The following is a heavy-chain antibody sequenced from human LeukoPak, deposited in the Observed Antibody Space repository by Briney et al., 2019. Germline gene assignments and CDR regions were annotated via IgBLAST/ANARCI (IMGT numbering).Heavy chain of an antibody. D-gene: IGHD3-22*01. J-gene: IGHJ4*02. Sequence: SVKVSCKASGGTFSSYAISWVRQAPGQGLEWMGGIIPIFGTANYAQKFQGRVTITTDESTSKAYMELSSLRSEDTAVYYCAREMSGGYNYFDYWGQGTLVTVSS. CDR1: GGTFSSYA. V-gene: IGHV1-69*05. CDR2: IIPIFGTA. CDR3: AREMSGGYNYFDY.